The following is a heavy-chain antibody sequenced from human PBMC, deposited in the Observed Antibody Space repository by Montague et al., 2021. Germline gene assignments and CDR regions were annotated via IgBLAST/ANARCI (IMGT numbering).Heavy chain of an antibody. D-gene: IGHD2-15*01. CDR2: VYHTGST. CDR1: GDSINTPNW. V-gene: IGHV4-4*02. J-gene: IGHJ6*02. Sequence: SETRSLTCAVSGDSINTPNWWTWVRQFPGKGLEWIREVYHTGSTNYKPSLKSRVTLSVAKSKNQSSLKMTSVTAADTAIYYCARRGGYSARQYSGWDVWGQGSTVTVSS. CDR3: ARRGGYSARQYSGWDV.